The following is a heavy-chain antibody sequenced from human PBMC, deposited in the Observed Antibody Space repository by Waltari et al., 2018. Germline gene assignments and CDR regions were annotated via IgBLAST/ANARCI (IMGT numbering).Heavy chain of an antibody. CDR1: GGSISSHY. Sequence: QVQLQESGPGLVKPSETLSLTCTVSGGSISSHYWSWIRQPPGKGLEWIGYIYYSGSTNYNPSRKSRVTISVDTSKNQFSLKLSSVTAEDTAVYYCARAPLSIPAAMPFFDYWGQGTLVTVSS. CDR2: IYYSGST. D-gene: IGHD2-2*01. CDR3: ARAPLSIPAAMPFFDY. J-gene: IGHJ4*02. V-gene: IGHV4-59*11.